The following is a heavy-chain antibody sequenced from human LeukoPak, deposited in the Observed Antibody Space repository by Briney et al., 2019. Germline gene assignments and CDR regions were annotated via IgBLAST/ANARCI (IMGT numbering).Heavy chain of an antibody. V-gene: IGHV1-8*03. D-gene: IGHD2-2*01. J-gene: IGHJ6*03. CDR3: ARGLGPAAISHYYYMDV. Sequence: ASVKVSCKASGYTFTSYDINWVRQATGQGLEWMGWMNPNSGNTGYAQKFQGRVTITRNISISTAYMELSSLRSEDTAVYYCARGLGPAAISHYYYMDVWGKGTTVTVSS. CDR1: GYTFTSYD. CDR2: MNPNSGNT.